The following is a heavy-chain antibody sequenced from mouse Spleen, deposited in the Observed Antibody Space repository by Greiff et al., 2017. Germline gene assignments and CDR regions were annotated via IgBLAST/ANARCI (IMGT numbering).Heavy chain of an antibody. CDR2: ISDGGSYT. CDR1: GFTFSSYA. J-gene: IGHJ1*03. Sequence: EVHLVESGGGLVKPGGSLKLSCAASGFTFSSYAMSWVRQTPEKRLEWVATISDGGSYTYYPDNVKGRFTISRDNAKNNLYLQMSHLKSEDTAMYYCAREGRGFDVWGTGTTVTVSS. V-gene: IGHV5-4*01. CDR3: AREGRGFDV.